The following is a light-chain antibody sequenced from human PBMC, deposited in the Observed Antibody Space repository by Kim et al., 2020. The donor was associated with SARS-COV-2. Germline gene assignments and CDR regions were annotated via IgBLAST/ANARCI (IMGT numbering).Light chain of an antibody. Sequence: DIQMTQSPPSLSASVGDRVTITCRASQDIGNDLGWYQQKPGKAPKRLIYAVSSLQSGVPSRFSGSGSGTEFTLTISSLQPEDFATYYCQQHSTYPLTFGGGTKVDLK. CDR2: AVS. CDR3: QQHSTYPLT. CDR1: QDIGND. V-gene: IGKV1-17*01. J-gene: IGKJ4*01.